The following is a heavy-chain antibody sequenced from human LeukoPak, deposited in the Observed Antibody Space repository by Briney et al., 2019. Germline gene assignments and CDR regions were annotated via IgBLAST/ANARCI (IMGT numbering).Heavy chain of an antibody. D-gene: IGHD6-6*01. Sequence: ASVKVSCKASGYTFTSYDINWVRQATGQGLEWMGWMNPDSGNTGYAQKFQGRVTMTRNTSISTAYTELSSLRSEDTAVYYCARGIRSRRGSSRGNWFDPWGQGTLVTVSS. CDR3: ARGIRSRRGSSRGNWFDP. CDR1: GYTFTSYD. J-gene: IGHJ5*02. CDR2: MNPDSGNT. V-gene: IGHV1-8*01.